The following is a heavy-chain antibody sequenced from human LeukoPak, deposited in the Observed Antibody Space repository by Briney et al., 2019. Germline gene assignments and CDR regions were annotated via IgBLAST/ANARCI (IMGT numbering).Heavy chain of an antibody. V-gene: IGHV4-34*01. J-gene: IGHJ4*02. D-gene: IGHD3-16*01. CDR2: INHSGST. Sequence: SSETLSLTCAVYGGSFSGYYWSWIRQPPGKGLEWIGEINHSGSTSYNPSLKSRVTISVDTSKNQFSLKLSSVTAADTAVYYCARGPDTYYFDYWGQGTLVTVSS. CDR1: GGSFSGYY. CDR3: ARGPDTYYFDY.